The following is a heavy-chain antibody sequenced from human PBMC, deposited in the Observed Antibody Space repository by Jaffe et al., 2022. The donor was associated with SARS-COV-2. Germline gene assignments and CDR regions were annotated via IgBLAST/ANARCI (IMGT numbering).Heavy chain of an antibody. Sequence: QVQLVQSGAEVKKPGASVKVSCKASGYTFTNYHMNWVRQATGQGLEWMGWMDPNSGDTGFAQKFQGRVTLTRDTSITTAYMELSSLTSEDTALYYCARGDGFNYFWGQGTLVTVSS. CDR3: ARGDGFNYF. CDR2: MDPNSGDT. V-gene: IGHV1-8*01. J-gene: IGHJ4*02. D-gene: IGHD5-12*01. CDR1: GYTFTNYH.